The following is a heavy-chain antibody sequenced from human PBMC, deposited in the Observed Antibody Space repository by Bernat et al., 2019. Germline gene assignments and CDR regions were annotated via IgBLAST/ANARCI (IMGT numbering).Heavy chain of an antibody. CDR1: GFTFSSYA. CDR2: ISYDGSNK. D-gene: IGHD3-3*01. J-gene: IGHJ4*02. V-gene: IGHV3-30-3*01. Sequence: QVQLVESGGGVVQPGRSLRLSCEVSGFTFSSYAMHWFRQSPGKGLGWVAVISYDGSNKYYADSVKGRFTISRDNSKNTLYLQMNSLRAEDTAVYYCARGIGYYDFWSGYYPLDYWGQGTLVTVSS. CDR3: ARGIGYYDFWSGYYPLDY.